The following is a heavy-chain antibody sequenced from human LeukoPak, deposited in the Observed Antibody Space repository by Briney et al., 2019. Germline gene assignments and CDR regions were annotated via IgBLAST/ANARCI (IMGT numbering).Heavy chain of an antibody. J-gene: IGHJ4*02. Sequence: SETLSLACTDSGGSISRNYWSWIRQPPGKGLEWIGYIYYSGSTNYNPSLKSRVTISVDTSKNQFSLKLSSVTAADTAVYYCARSGYCSGGSCYLDYWGQGTLVTVSS. CDR1: GGSISRNY. D-gene: IGHD2-15*01. V-gene: IGHV4-59*01. CDR2: IYYSGST. CDR3: ARSGYCSGGSCYLDY.